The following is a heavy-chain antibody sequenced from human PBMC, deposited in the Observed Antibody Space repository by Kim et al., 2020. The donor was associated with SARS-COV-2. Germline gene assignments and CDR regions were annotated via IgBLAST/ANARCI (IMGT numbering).Heavy chain of an antibody. CDR1: GFSFSDHW. CDR3: TAVHYSGPWG. D-gene: IGHD3-10*01. J-gene: IGHJ4*02. Sequence: GGSLRLSCAASGFSFSDHWMNWVRQAPGKGLEWVANINGYGSEKNYVDSVKGRFTTSRDNARNSLFLQMNRLRVEDTAVYYCTAVHYSGPWGWGQGTLVTVSS. V-gene: IGHV3-7*01. CDR2: INGYGSEK.